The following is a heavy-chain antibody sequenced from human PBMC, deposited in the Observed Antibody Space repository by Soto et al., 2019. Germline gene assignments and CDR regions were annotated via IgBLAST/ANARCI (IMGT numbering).Heavy chain of an antibody. Sequence: LSLTCTVSGGSISSYYWSWIRQPPGKGLEWIGYIYYSGSTNYNPSLKSRVTISADTSKNQFSLKLSSVTAADTAVYYCARVTLAVANWFDPWGQGTLVTVSS. J-gene: IGHJ5*02. CDR1: GGSISSYY. CDR2: IYYSGST. D-gene: IGHD6-19*01. CDR3: ARVTLAVANWFDP. V-gene: IGHV4-59*01.